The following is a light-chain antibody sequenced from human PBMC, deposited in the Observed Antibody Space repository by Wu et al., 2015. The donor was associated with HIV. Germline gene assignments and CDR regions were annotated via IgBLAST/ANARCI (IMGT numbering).Light chain of an antibody. CDR1: QSVGGD. CDR3: QQYYFFPLT. J-gene: IGKJ4*01. V-gene: IGKV3-15*01. CDR2: GAS. Sequence: ETVMTQSPATMSVSPGERVTLSCRASQSVGGDVAWYQQKPGQAPRLLIFGASTRTTGIPARFSGSGSGTEFTLTISSLQSDDFATYYCQQYYFFPLTFGGGTKVEIK.